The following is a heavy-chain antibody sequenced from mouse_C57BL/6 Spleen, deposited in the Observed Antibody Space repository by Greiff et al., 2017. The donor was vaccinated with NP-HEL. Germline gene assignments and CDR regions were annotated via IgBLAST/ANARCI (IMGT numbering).Heavy chain of an antibody. J-gene: IGHJ4*01. CDR3: ARNYYDYDDAMDY. Sequence: VQRVESGAELAKPGASVKLSCKASGYTFTSYWMHWVKQRPGQGLEWIGYINPSSGYTKYNQKFKDKATLTADKSSSTAYMQLSSLTYEDSAVYYCARNYYDYDDAMDYWGQGTSVTVSS. D-gene: IGHD2-4*01. CDR2: INPSSGYT. CDR1: GYTFTSYW. V-gene: IGHV1-7*01.